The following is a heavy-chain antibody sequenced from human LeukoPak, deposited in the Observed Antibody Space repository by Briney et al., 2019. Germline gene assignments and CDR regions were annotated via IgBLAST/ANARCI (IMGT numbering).Heavy chain of an antibody. CDR3: ARVGAVLRYFDWLAHFDY. V-gene: IGHV3-30*04. D-gene: IGHD3-9*01. J-gene: IGHJ4*02. CDR2: ITYDGSNK. CDR1: GFTFSSYA. Sequence: AGGSLRLPCAASGFTFSSYAMHWARQAPGKGREGVAVITYDGSNKYYADSVNGRFTISRDNSKNTLYLQMNSLRAEDTAVYYCARVGAVLRYFDWLAHFDYWGQGTLVTVSS.